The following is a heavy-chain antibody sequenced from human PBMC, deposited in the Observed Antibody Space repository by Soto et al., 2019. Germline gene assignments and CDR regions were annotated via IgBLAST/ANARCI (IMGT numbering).Heavy chain of an antibody. J-gene: IGHJ6*02. V-gene: IGHV3-7*01. CDR3: ARIVTSGLAGSLGSYYYYGMDV. CDR1: GFTFSSYW. Sequence: GGSLRLSCAASGFTFSSYWMSWVRQAPGKGLEWVANIKQDGRGKNSADSVQGRFTISRDNAKTSLYLQMNSLRVDDTAVYYCARIVTSGLAGSLGSYYYYGMDVWGQGTTVTVS. CDR2: IKQDGRGK. D-gene: IGHD2-15*01.